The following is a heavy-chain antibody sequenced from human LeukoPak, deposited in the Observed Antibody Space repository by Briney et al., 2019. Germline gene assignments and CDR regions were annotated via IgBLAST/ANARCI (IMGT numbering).Heavy chain of an antibody. J-gene: IGHJ4*02. CDR3: ARSGTYSGSYYGGVGY. Sequence: ASVKVSCKASGYTFTGYYMHWVRQAPGQGLEWMGRINPNSGGTNYAQKFQGRVTMTRDTSISTANMELSRLRSDDTAVYYCARSGTYSGSYYGGVGYWGQGTLVTVSS. V-gene: IGHV1-2*06. D-gene: IGHD1-26*01. CDR1: GYTFTGYY. CDR2: INPNSGGT.